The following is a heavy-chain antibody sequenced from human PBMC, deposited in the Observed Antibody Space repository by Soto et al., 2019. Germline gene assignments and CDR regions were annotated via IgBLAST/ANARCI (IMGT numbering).Heavy chain of an antibody. V-gene: IGHV4-31*03. Sequence: SETLSLTCTVSGGSISSGGYYWSWIRQHPGKGLEWIGYIYYSGSTYYNPSLKSRVTISVDTSKNQFSLKLSSVTAADTAVYYCARELWRTSPGYFDYWGQGTLVTVSS. CDR3: ARELWRTSPGYFDY. CDR1: GGSISSGGYY. J-gene: IGHJ4*02. CDR2: IYYSGST. D-gene: IGHD2-21*01.